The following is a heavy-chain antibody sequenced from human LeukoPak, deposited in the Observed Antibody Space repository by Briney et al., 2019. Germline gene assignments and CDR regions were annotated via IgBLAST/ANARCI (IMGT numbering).Heavy chain of an antibody. CDR3: AGDLGWDDVFDI. CDR2: INSDGSST. D-gene: IGHD1-26*01. J-gene: IGHJ3*02. V-gene: IGHV3-74*01. Sequence: GGSLRLSCAASGLTFSRYWMHWARLAPGKWLVWVFRINSDGSSTRYAASVEGRFTIFRNNAKNTLYLQINSLRAEDTAVYYCAGDLGWDDVFDIWGQGTMVTVSS. CDR1: GLTFSRYW.